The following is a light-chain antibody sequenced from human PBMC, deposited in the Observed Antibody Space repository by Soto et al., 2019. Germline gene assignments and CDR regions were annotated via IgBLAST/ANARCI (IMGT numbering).Light chain of an antibody. CDR2: AAS. Sequence: DIQLTQSPSFLSASVGDRVTLSCRASQSVSSNLAWYQQKPGKAPKLLIYAASTLKSGVPSRFSGSGSGREFTLAISSLQHEEFATYYCQQLNSYPFLTFGGGTKVEIK. CDR3: QQLNSYPFLT. V-gene: IGKV1-9*01. J-gene: IGKJ4*02. CDR1: QSVSSN.